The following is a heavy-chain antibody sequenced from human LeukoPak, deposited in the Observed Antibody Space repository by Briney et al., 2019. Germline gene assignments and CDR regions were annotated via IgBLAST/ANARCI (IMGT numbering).Heavy chain of an antibody. D-gene: IGHD3-10*01. Sequence: GESLKISCKGSGYSFTSYWISWVRQMPGKGLEWMGRIDPSDSYTNYSPSFQGHVTISADKSISTAYLQWSSLEASDTAMYYCARSGEFIIDYWGQGTLVTVSS. V-gene: IGHV5-10-1*01. CDR3: ARSGEFIIDY. CDR2: IDPSDSYT. J-gene: IGHJ4*02. CDR1: GYSFTSYW.